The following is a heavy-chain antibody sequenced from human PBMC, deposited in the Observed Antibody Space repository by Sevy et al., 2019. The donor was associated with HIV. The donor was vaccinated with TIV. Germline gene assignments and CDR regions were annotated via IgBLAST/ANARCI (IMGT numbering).Heavy chain of an antibody. D-gene: IGHD3-16*01. Sequence: GGSLRLSCTASGFTFGDYCMSWVRQAPGKGLEWVAFLKSDVYGGTVDHAASVRGRFVISRDDSKTIAYLQMNDLKTEDTGVYDCTRGKAAQSIFDYWGQGALVTVSS. CDR3: TRGKAAQSIFDY. V-gene: IGHV3-49*04. J-gene: IGHJ4*02. CDR1: GFTFGDYC. CDR2: LKSDVYGGTV.